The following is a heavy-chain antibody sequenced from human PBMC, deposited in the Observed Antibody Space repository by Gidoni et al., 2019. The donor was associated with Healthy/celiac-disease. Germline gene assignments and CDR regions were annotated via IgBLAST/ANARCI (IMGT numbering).Heavy chain of an antibody. CDR1: GGSFSGYY. Sequence: QVQLQQWGAGLLKPSETLSLTCAVYGGSFSGYYWSWIRQPPGKGLEWIGEINHSGSTNDNPSLKSRVTISIDTSKNQFSLRLSSVTAADTAVYFCARGLAVVAATPPRGFDYWGQGTLVTVSS. D-gene: IGHD2-15*01. CDR3: ARGLAVVAATPPRGFDY. J-gene: IGHJ4*02. V-gene: IGHV4-34*01. CDR2: INHSGST.